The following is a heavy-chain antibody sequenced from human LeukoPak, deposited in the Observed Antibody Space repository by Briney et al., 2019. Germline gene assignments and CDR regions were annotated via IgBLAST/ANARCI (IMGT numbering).Heavy chain of an antibody. CDR1: GITFSTYA. V-gene: IGHV3-23*01. Sequence: GGSLRLSCAVSGITFSTYAMSWVRQIPGKGLEWVSAISGSDDGTYYADSVKGRFTISRDNSRNTLYLQMNTLRAEDTAVYFCAKSPVSSCRGSFCYPFDYWGQGNLVTVSS. CDR3: AKSPVSSCRGSFCYPFDY. CDR2: ISGSDDGT. D-gene: IGHD2-15*01. J-gene: IGHJ4*02.